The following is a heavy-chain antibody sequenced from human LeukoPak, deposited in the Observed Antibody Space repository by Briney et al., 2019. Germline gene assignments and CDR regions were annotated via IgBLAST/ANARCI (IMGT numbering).Heavy chain of an antibody. J-gene: IGHJ4*02. CDR2: ISHSGST. Sequence: SETLSLTCSVSGYSINSGYYWGWIRRPPGKGLEWIGYISHSGSTYYNPSLKSRVTISVDTSKNHFSLKLSSVTAADTAVYYCARNRDGYNSFDYWGQGTLVTVSS. CDR1: GYSINSGYY. D-gene: IGHD5-24*01. V-gene: IGHV4-38-2*02. CDR3: ARNRDGYNSFDY.